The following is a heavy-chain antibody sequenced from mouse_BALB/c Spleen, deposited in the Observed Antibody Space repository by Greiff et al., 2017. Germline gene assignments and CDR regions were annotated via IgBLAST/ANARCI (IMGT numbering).Heavy chain of an antibody. CDR2: ISSGGST. Sequence: EVQLVESGGGLVKPGGSLKLSCAASGFTFSSYAMSWVRQTPEKRLEWVASISSGGSTYYPDSVKGRFTISRDNARNILYLQMSSLRSEDTAMYYCAKNWEDAMDYWGQGTSVTVSS. D-gene: IGHD4-1*01. V-gene: IGHV5-6-5*01. CDR3: AKNWEDAMDY. CDR1: GFTFSSYA. J-gene: IGHJ4*01.